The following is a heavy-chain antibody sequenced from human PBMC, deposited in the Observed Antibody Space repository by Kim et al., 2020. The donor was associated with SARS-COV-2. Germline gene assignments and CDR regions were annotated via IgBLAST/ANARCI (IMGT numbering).Heavy chain of an antibody. D-gene: IGHD3-10*01. Sequence: SETLSLTCTVSGGSISSYYWSWIRQPPGTGLEWIGYIYYSGSTNSNPSPTSQFTISVATSKTQFSLPLSSVTAADTAVYYCAGGYDSGSYYRDYYGMDVWGRGTTVTVPS. CDR3: AGGYDSGSYYRDYYGMDV. V-gene: IGHV4-59*01. CDR2: IYYSGST. CDR1: GGSISSYY. J-gene: IGHJ6*01.